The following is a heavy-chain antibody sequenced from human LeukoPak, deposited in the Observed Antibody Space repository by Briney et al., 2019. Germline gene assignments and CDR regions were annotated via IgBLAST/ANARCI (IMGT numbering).Heavy chain of an antibody. D-gene: IGHD6-6*01. CDR1: GGSISSYD. V-gene: IGHV4-59*08. CDR3: ARQSIAARRAFDI. Sequence: SETLSLTCTVSGGSISSYDWSWIRQPPGKGLEYIGYSYYSGSTDYNPSLKSRVTISVDTSNQFSLMLTSVTAADTAVYYCARQSIAARRAFDIWGQGTMVTVSS. J-gene: IGHJ3*02. CDR2: SYYSGST.